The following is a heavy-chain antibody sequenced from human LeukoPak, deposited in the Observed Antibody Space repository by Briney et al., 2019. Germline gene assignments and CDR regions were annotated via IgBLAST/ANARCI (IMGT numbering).Heavy chain of an antibody. CDR2: INAGNGNT. D-gene: IGHD2-2*01. Sequence: ASVKVSCKASGYTFTSYAMHWVRQAPGQRLEWMGWINAGNGNTKYSQKFQGRVTITRDTSASTAYMELSSLRSEDTAVYYCARDRGYCSSTSCPDPPLDYWGQGTLVTVSS. CDR1: GYTFTSYA. CDR3: ARDRGYCSSTSCPDPPLDY. J-gene: IGHJ4*02. V-gene: IGHV1-3*01.